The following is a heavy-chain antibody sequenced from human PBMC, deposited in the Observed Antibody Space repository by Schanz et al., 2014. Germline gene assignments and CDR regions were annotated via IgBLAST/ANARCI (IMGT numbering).Heavy chain of an antibody. J-gene: IGHJ4*02. CDR3: ARVHHYDPSGWGYFDY. D-gene: IGHD3-22*01. CDR1: GFTFSSYA. V-gene: IGHV3-30*14. CDR2: ISNDGSIK. Sequence: QVQLLQFGGGVVQPGRSLRLSCAASGFTFSSYAMHWVRQAPGKGLEWVALISNDGSIKYYADSVEGRFTISRDRFQNTLYLRMSSLRAEDTAVYYCARVHHYDPSGWGYFDYWGQGALVTVSS.